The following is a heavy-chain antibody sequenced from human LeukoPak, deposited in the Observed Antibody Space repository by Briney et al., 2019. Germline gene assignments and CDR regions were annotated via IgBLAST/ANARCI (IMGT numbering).Heavy chain of an antibody. D-gene: IGHD6-6*01. V-gene: IGHV3-30*18. CDR1: GFTFSSYG. J-gene: IGHJ4*02. CDR3: AKERYSSSYFDY. Sequence: PGGSLRLSRAASGFTFSSYGMHWVRQAPGKGLEWVAAISHDGSDKYYADSVKGRFTISRDNSKNTLYLQMNSLRAEDTAVYYCAKERYSSSYFDYWGQGTLVTVSS. CDR2: ISHDGSDK.